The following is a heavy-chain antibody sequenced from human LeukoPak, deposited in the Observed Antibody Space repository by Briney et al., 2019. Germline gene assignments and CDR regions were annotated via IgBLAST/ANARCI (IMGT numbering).Heavy chain of an antibody. J-gene: IGHJ4*02. CDR1: GFFFSDPY. Sequence: QSGGSLRLSCAASGFFFSDPYMEWVRQAPGKGLEWVGRIKNKAKSYTTEYAASVKGRFTISRDDSKNSPYLQMDSLKTEDTAVYFRARSRLGALDYWGQGTLVTVSS. D-gene: IGHD1-26*01. CDR2: IKNKAKSYTT. V-gene: IGHV3-72*01. CDR3: ARSRLGALDY.